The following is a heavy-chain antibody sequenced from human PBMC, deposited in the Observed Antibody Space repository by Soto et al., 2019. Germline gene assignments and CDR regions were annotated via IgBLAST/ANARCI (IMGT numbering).Heavy chain of an antibody. CDR3: ARDYNSSGWTTYYYYYGMDV. D-gene: IGHD6-19*01. J-gene: IGHJ6*02. CDR1: GFTFSSYS. Sequence: PGGSLRLSCAASGFTFSSYSMNWVRQAPGKGLEWVSSISSSSSYIYYADSVKGRFTISRDNAKNSLYLQMNSLRAEDTAVYYCARDYNSSGWTTYYYYYGMDVWGQGTTVTVSS. V-gene: IGHV3-21*01. CDR2: ISSSSSYI.